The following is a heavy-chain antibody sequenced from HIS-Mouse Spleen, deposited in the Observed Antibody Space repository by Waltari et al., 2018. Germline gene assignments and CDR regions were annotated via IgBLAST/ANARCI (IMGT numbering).Heavy chain of an antibody. Sequence: EVQLVESGGGLVQHGGSLRLSCAASGFTVGSNYLSWVRQAPGKGLEWVSVIYSGGSTYYADSVKGRFTISRDNSKNTLYLQMNSLRAEDTAVYYCARKYSSSFDYWGQGTLVTVSS. CDR1: GFTVGSNY. V-gene: IGHV3-66*01. D-gene: IGHD6-6*01. CDR3: ARKYSSSFDY. J-gene: IGHJ4*02. CDR2: IYSGGST.